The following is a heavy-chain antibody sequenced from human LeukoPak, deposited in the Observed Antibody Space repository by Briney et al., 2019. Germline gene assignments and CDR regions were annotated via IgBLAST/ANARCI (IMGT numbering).Heavy chain of an antibody. CDR3: AKDNQLASRYSSGWYTGGGHYFDY. Sequence: GGSLRLSCAASGFTFSSYAMSWVRQAPGKGLEWVSAISGSGGSTYYADSVKGRFTISRDNSKNTLYLQMNSLRAEDTAVYYCAKDNQLASRYSSGWYTGGGHYFDYWGQGTLVTVSS. CDR2: ISGSGGST. J-gene: IGHJ4*02. CDR1: GFTFSSYA. D-gene: IGHD6-19*01. V-gene: IGHV3-23*01.